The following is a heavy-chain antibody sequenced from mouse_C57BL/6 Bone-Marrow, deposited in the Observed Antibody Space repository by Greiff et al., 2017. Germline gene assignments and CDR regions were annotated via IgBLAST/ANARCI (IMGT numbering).Heavy chain of an antibody. J-gene: IGHJ3*01. CDR1: GYTFTSYG. CDR2: IYPRSGNT. D-gene: IGHD1-1*01. CDR3: ARRDSLAWFAY. Sequence: VQLQQSGAELARPGASVKLSCKASGYTFTSYGISWVKQRTGQGLEWIGEIYPRSGNTYYNEKFKGKATLTADKSSSTAYMELRSLTSEDSAVYFCARRDSLAWFAYWGQGTLVTVSA. V-gene: IGHV1-81*01.